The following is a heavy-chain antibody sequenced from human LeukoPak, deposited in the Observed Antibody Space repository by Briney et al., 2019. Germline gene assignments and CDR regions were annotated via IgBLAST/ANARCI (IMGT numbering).Heavy chain of an antibody. V-gene: IGHV3-23*01. CDR2: DSGSGGST. J-gene: IGHJ4*02. Sequence: GGSLRLSCVAPGFTFTNYAMSWVRQAPGKGLEWVSDDSGSGGSTYYADSVKGRFTISRDNSKNTLYLQMNSLRAEDTAIYYCAKEERYCSSISCYNDYWGQGTLVTVSS. CDR1: GFTFTNYA. D-gene: IGHD2-2*02. CDR3: AKEERYCSSISCYNDY.